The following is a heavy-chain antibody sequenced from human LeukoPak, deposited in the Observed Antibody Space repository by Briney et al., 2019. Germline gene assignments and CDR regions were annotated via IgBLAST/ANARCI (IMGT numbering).Heavy chain of an antibody. V-gene: IGHV1-18*01. CDR2: ISAYNGNT. CDR3: ARGSFWVVVVGGEFDY. D-gene: IGHD3-22*01. J-gene: IGHJ4*02. CDR1: GYTFTSYG. Sequence: ASVKVSCKASGYTFTSYGISWVRQAPGQGLEWMGWISAYNGNTNYAQKLQGRVTMTTDTSTSTAYMELRSLRSDDTAVYYCARGSFWVVVVGGEFDYWGQGTLVTVSS.